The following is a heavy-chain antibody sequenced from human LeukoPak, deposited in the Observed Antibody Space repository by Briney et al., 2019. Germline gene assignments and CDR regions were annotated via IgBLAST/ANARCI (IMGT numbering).Heavy chain of an antibody. V-gene: IGHV4-39*07. J-gene: IGHJ4*02. D-gene: IGHD2-21*01. Sequence: PSETLSLSCTVSGVSISSSRYYWGWIRPPPGKGREGIGSIYFSGSTYYNPSRKSRVTISVDTSKSQLSLKLRSVTAADTAVYYCARIPDDNYFDYWGQGTLVTVSS. CDR1: GVSISSSRYY. CDR3: ARIPDDNYFDY. CDR2: IYFSGST.